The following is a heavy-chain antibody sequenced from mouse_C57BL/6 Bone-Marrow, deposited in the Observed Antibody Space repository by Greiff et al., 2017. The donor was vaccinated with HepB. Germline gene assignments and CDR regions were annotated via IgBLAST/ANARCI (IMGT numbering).Heavy chain of an antibody. J-gene: IGHJ1*03. CDR3: ARIYYYGPWYFDV. Sequence: QVQLQQSGPELVKPGASVKISCKASGYAFSSSWMNWVKQRPGKGLEWIGRIYPGDGDTNYNGKFKGKATLTADKSSSTAYMQLSSLTSEDSAVYFCARIYYYGPWYFDVWGTGTTVTVSS. D-gene: IGHD1-1*01. V-gene: IGHV1-82*01. CDR2: IYPGDGDT. CDR1: GYAFSSSW.